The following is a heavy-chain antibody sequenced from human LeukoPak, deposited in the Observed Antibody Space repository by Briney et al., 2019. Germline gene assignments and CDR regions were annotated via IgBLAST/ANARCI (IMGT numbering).Heavy chain of an antibody. CDR2: INPNNGGT. V-gene: IGHV1-2*02. CDR3: ASLGLTIGFDH. Sequence: DSVKVSCKTSGYTFTAYYVHWVRQVPGQGLEWMGWINPNNGGTNYAQKFQGRVTMTSDTSISSAYMELTRLTSDDTAVYYCASLGLTIGFDHWGQGTLVTVSS. J-gene: IGHJ4*02. CDR1: GYTFTAYY. D-gene: IGHD3-10*01.